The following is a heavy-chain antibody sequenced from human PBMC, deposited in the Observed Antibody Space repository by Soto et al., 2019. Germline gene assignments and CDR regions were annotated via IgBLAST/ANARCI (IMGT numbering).Heavy chain of an antibody. D-gene: IGHD6-19*01. CDR1: GFTFSSYG. Sequence: GGSLRLSCAASGFTFSSYGMHWVRQAPGKGLEWVAVISYDGSNKYYADSVKGRFTISRDNSKNTLYLQMNSLRAEDTAVYYCAKDLKEVAVGYYYYGMDVWGQGTTVTVSS. CDR3: AKDLKEVAVGYYYYGMDV. V-gene: IGHV3-30*18. CDR2: ISYDGSNK. J-gene: IGHJ6*02.